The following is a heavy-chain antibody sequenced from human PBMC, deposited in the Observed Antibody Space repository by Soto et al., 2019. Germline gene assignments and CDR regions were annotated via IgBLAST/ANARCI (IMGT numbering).Heavy chain of an antibody. J-gene: IGHJ5*02. CDR1: GGSFSDHY. CDR3: ATTGMPADFPPNS. V-gene: IGHV4-34*01. D-gene: IGHD3-10*01. CDR2: VSHIGSA. Sequence: SETLSLTCTILGGSFSDHYWSWIRQSPGKGLEWIGEVSHIGSATYSSPLKSRATISLDTSKRQLSLHLSSVTAADTGVYYCATTGMPADFPPNSWGLGTLVTVSS.